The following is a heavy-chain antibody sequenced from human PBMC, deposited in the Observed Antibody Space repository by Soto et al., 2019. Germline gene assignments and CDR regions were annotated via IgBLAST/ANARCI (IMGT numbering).Heavy chain of an antibody. CDR2: IYPDDSDT. CDR3: ARHMEAAAGQFYYYYGMDV. D-gene: IGHD6-13*01. V-gene: IGHV5-51*01. Sequence: GESLKISCKGSGYSFTSHWIGWVRQMSGKGLEWMGTIYPDDSDTRYSPSFQGQVTISADKSISTAYLQWSSLKASDTAMYYCARHMEAAAGQFYYYYGMDVWGQGTTVIVS. J-gene: IGHJ6*02. CDR1: GYSFTSHW.